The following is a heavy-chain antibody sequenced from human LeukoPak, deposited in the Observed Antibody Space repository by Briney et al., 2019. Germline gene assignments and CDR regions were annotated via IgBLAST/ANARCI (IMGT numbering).Heavy chain of an antibody. CDR3: ARDSGNWFDP. CDR1: GGSIRSSNW. CDR2: IYESGNT. Sequence: SETLSLTCAVSGGSIRSSNWWSWVRRSPGKGLEWSGEIYESGNTNYNPSLKSRVTISVDKSKNQFSLKLSSVTAADTAVYYCARDSGNWFDPWGQGTLVTVSS. J-gene: IGHJ5*01. V-gene: IGHV4-4*02. D-gene: IGHD3-10*01.